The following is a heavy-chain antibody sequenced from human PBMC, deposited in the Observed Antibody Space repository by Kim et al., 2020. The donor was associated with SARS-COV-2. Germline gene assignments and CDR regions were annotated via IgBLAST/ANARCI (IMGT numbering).Heavy chain of an antibody. CDR3: AKSGVCTGGVCYVYYYYMDV. V-gene: IGHV3-30*02. J-gene: IGHJ6*03. D-gene: IGHD2-8*02. Sequence: RFTISRDNSKNTLYLQMNSLRAEDTAVYYCAKSGVCTGGVCYVYYYYMDVWGKGTTVTVSS.